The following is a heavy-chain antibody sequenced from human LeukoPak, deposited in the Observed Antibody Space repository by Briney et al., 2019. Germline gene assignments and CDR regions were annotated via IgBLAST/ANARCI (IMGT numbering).Heavy chain of an antibody. Sequence: ASVKVSCKASGYTFTGYYMHWVRQAPGQGLEWMGIINPSGGSTSYAQKFQGRVTMTRDTSISTAYMELSRLRSDDTAVYYCARETERLGEFDCWGQGTLVIVSS. CDR1: GYTFTGYY. J-gene: IGHJ5*01. CDR3: ARETERLGEFDC. CDR2: INPSGGST. V-gene: IGHV1-2*02. D-gene: IGHD3-16*01.